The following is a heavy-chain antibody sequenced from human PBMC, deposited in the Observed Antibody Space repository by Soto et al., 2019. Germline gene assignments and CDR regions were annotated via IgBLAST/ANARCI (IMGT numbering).Heavy chain of an antibody. CDR2: ISGSGGST. CDR1: GFTFSSYA. D-gene: IGHD2-15*01. J-gene: IGHJ4*02. Sequence: GGSLRLSCAASGFTFSSYAMSWVRQAPGKGLEWVSAISGSGGSTYYADSVKGRFTISRDNSKNTLYLQMNSLRAEDTAVYYCAKSRSQKDVVVVAATLSRYWGQGTLVTVSS. CDR3: AKSRSQKDVVVVAATLSRY. V-gene: IGHV3-23*01.